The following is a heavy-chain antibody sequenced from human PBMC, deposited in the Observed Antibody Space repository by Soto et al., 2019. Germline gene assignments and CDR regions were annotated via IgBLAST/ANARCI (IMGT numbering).Heavy chain of an antibody. V-gene: IGHV3-21*01. CDR1: GFTFSSYS. Sequence: PGGSLRLSCAASGFTFSSYSMNWVRQAPGKGLEWFSSIFCSSSYIYYADSVKGRFTISRDNAKNSLYFQMNSLRAEDTAVYYCARDLGRKETYYYDSSGSFDYWGQGTLVTVSS. CDR2: IFCSSSYI. CDR3: ARDLGRKETYYYDSSGSFDY. J-gene: IGHJ4*02. D-gene: IGHD3-22*01.